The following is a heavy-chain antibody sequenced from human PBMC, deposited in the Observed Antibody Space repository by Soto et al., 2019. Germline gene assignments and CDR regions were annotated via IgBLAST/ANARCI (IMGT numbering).Heavy chain of an antibody. V-gene: IGHV1-69*13. D-gene: IGHD2-2*01. CDR1: GGTFSSYA. CDR3: ARLTGHGINKCSTSCYYGY. J-gene: IGHJ4*02. CDR2: IIPIFGTA. Sequence: SVKVSCKASGGTFSSYAISWVRQAPGQGLEWMGGIIPIFGTANYAQKFQGRVTITADESTSTAYMELSSLRSEDTAVYYCARLTGHGINKCSTSCYYGYWGQGTLVTVSS.